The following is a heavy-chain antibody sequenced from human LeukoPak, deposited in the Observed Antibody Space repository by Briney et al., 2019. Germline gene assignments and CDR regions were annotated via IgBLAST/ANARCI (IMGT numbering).Heavy chain of an antibody. J-gene: IGHJ3*02. V-gene: IGHV1-18*01. D-gene: IGHD5-12*01. Sequence: GASVKVSCKASGYTSTSYGISWVRQAPGQGLEWMGWISAYNGNTNYAQKLQGRVTMTTDTSTSTAYMELRSLRSDDTAVYYCARYSGYDSFDAFDIWGQGTMVTVSS. CDR2: ISAYNGNT. CDR1: GYTSTSYG. CDR3: ARYSGYDSFDAFDI.